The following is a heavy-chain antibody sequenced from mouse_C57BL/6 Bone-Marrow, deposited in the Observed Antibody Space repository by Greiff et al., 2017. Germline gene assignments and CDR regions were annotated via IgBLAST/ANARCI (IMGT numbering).Heavy chain of an antibody. D-gene: IGHD2-13*01. J-gene: IGHJ2*01. Sequence: EVQLVESGAGLVKPGGSLKLSCAASGFTFSSYAMSWVRQTPEKRLEWVAYISSGGDYIYYADTVKGRFTITRDNTRNTPYLQVSSLKSEDTAVYYCTSERLLYYFDFWGQGTTLTVSA. CDR1: GFTFSSYA. V-gene: IGHV5-9-1*02. CDR3: TSERLLYYFDF. CDR2: ISSGGDYI.